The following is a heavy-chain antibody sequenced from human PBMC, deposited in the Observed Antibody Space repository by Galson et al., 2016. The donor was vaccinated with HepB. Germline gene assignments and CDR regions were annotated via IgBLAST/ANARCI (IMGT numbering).Heavy chain of an antibody. CDR2: ISADGTT. CDR1: YGSVSISGYY. Sequence: SETLSLTCTVSYGSVSISGYYWGWIRQPPGKGLEWIASISADGTTYSNPSLKSRVTISVDTSTHQFSLTLSSVTAADSAVFYCARLSKAVRGNRNYYYYFMDVWGKGTMVTVSS. J-gene: IGHJ6*03. CDR3: ARLSKAVRGNRNYYYYFMDV. V-gene: IGHV4-39*01. D-gene: IGHD1/OR15-1a*01.